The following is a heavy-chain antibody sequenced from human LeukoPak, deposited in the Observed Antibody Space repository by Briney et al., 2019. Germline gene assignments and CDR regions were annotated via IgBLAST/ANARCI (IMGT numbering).Heavy chain of an antibody. CDR3: AKDRRAAAGSYYFDY. CDR2: IWYDGRRK. D-gene: IGHD6-13*01. J-gene: IGHJ4*02. CDR1: GFTLSKYG. Sequence: GGSLRLSCAASGFTLSKYGMHWVRQAPGKGLQWVAVIWYDGRRKYYADSVKGRFTISRDNSKNTLYLQMNSLRAEDTAVYYCAKDRRAAAGSYYFDYWGQGTLVTVSS. V-gene: IGHV3-33*06.